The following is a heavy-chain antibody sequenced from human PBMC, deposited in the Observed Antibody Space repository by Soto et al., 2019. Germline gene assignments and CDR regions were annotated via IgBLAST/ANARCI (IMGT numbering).Heavy chain of an antibody. D-gene: IGHD3-22*01. J-gene: IGHJ6*02. CDR2: ISASGSTI. CDR1: GFVFSDYY. Sequence: WGSLRLSCAASGFVFSDYYMSWIRQAPGKGLEWVSDISASGSTIYYADSVKGRFTVSRDNAKNSLYLEMHSLRAEDTAIYYCARGENYYETSGYYYTISYYGMEVWGQGTTVTVSS. CDR3: ARGENYYETSGYYYTISYYGMEV. V-gene: IGHV3-11*01.